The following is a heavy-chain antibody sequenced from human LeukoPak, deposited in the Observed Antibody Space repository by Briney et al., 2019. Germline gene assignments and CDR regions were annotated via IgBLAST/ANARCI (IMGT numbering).Heavy chain of an antibody. CDR1: GGSVSSVDFY. J-gene: IGHJ5*02. CDR3: ARYVYDSGWCPHSRWFDP. D-gene: IGHD6-19*01. CDR2: VYYSGST. Sequence: SETLSLTCSVSGGSVSSVDFYWSWVRQPSGKGLEWIGYVYYSGSTSYSPSLKSRVTISIDTSKNQFSLKLTSVTAADTAVYFCARYVYDSGWCPHSRWFDPWGQGTLVTVSS. V-gene: IGHV4-61*08.